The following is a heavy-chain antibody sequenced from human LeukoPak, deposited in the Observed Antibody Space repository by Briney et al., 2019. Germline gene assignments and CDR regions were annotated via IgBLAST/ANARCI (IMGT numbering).Heavy chain of an antibody. J-gene: IGHJ4*02. Sequence: ASVKVSCKASGYTFTNNYLHWVRQAPGQGLEWMGMIYPRDGSTSYAQNFQGRVTVTRGTTTTTVHMELRGLRSEDTAVYYCARDQEGFDYWGQGTVVTVSS. V-gene: IGHV1-46*01. CDR3: ARDQEGFDY. CDR2: IYPRDGST. CDR1: GYTFTNNY.